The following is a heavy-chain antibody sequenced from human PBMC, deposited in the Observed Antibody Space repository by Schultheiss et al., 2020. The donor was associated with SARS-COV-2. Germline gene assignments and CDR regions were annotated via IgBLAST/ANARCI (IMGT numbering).Heavy chain of an antibody. J-gene: IGHJ4*02. CDR3: AKDRIRYSSSWHDY. CDR2: IWYDGSNK. CDR1: GFTFSNSA. V-gene: IGHV3-30*02. D-gene: IGHD6-13*01. Sequence: GGSLRLSCAASGFTFSNSAINWVRQAPGKGLEWVAVIWYDGSNKYYADSVKGRFTISRDNSKNTLYLQMNSLRAEDTAVYYCAKDRIRYSSSWHDYWGQGTLVTVSS.